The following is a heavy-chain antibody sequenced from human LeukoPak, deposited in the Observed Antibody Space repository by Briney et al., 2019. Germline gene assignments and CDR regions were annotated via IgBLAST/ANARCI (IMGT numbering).Heavy chain of an antibody. D-gene: IGHD1-26*01. CDR1: GLTIGSRY. Sequence: PGESLRLSCVASGLTIGSRYMNWVRQAPGKGLEWVSALYLAGNTYYADSVRGRFTISRDNSKNTLYLQVNNLRVEDTAIYYCAKGGKWDVTPFDYWGQGTLVTVSS. V-gene: IGHV3-53*01. J-gene: IGHJ4*02. CDR3: AKGGKWDVTPFDY. CDR2: LYLAGNT.